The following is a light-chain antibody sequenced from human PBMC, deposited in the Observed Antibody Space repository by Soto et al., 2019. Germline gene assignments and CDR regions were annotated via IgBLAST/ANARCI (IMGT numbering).Light chain of an antibody. CDR3: QSYDSSLGGWV. J-gene: IGLJ3*02. CDR1: SSNIGAGYD. CDR2: GNS. V-gene: IGLV1-40*01. Sequence: QSVLTQPPSVSGAPGQRVTISCTGSSSNIGAGYDVHWYQQLQGTDPKLLIYGNSNRPSGVTDRCSGSKSGTSASLAITGLQAEDEAAYYCQSYDSSLGGWVFGGGTKVTVL.